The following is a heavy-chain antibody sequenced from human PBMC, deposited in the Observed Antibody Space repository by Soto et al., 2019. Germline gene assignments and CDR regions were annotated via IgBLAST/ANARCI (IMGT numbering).Heavy chain of an antibody. D-gene: IGHD1-1*01. CDR1: GLTFSSYS. Sequence: GGSLRLSCAASGLTFSSYSMNWVRQAPGKGLEWVSSISSSSNNMYYADSVKGRFTISRDNAKNSLYLQMNSLRAEDTAVYCCARDLASAPGTFDYWGQGTLVTVSS. J-gene: IGHJ4*02. CDR2: ISSSSNNM. CDR3: ARDLASAPGTFDY. V-gene: IGHV3-21*01.